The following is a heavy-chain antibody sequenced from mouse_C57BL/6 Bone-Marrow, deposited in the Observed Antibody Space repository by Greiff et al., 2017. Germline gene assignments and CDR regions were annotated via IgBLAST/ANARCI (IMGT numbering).Heavy chain of an antibody. D-gene: IGHD2-1*01. J-gene: IGHJ4*01. V-gene: IGHV1-19*01. CDR2: INPYNGGT. CDR1: GYTFTDYY. Sequence: VQLQQSGPVLVKPGASVKMSCKASGYTFTDYYMNWVKQSHGKSLEWIGVINPYNGGTSYNQKFKGKATLTVDKSSSTAYMELNSLTSEDSAVYCCARDYGKPPYAMDYWGQGTSVTVSS. CDR3: ARDYGKPPYAMDY.